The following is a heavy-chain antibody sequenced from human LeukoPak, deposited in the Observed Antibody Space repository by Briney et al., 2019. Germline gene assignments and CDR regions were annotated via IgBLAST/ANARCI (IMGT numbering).Heavy chain of an antibody. CDR3: AKDDAWLRFGE. D-gene: IGHD3-10*01. CDR2: ISPSGDIT. CDR1: GFTFSNHG. Sequence: GRSLRLSCAASGFTFSNHGMNWVRQAPGKGLEWVSGISPSGDITYYADSVKGRFTISRDNSKNTLYLEVISLTAEDTAVYYCAKDDAWLRFGEWSQGTLVTVSS. J-gene: IGHJ4*02. V-gene: IGHV3-23*01.